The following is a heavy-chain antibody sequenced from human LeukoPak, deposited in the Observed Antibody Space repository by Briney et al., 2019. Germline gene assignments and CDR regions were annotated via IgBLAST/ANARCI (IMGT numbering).Heavy chain of an antibody. J-gene: IGHJ5*02. V-gene: IGHV3-53*04. CDR1: GFTVSQNY. CDR2: IYADGAT. Sequence: GGSLRLSCAASGFTVSQNYMSWVRQAPGRGLEWVSLIYADGATHYPASVKGGSTTPRTNSKKTGYLEITSLRPTDTAVFYFARDRAWTIAWVEFHPWGQGTLVTVSS. D-gene: IGHD5-24*01. CDR3: ARDRAWTIAWVEFHP.